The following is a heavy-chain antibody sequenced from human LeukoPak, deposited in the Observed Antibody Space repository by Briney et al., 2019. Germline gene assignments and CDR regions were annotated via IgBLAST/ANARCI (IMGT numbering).Heavy chain of an antibody. CDR1: GYSFTGYY. CDR3: ARGRSSWYDLDY. J-gene: IGHJ4*02. V-gene: IGHV1-2*06. D-gene: IGHD6-13*01. Sequence: ASVKVSCKASGYSFTGYYMHWVRQAPGQGLEWMGRINPNSGGTSYAQKFQGRVTMTRDTSISTAYMELSRLRSDDTAVYYCARGRSSWYDLDYWGQGTLVTVSS. CDR2: INPNSGGT.